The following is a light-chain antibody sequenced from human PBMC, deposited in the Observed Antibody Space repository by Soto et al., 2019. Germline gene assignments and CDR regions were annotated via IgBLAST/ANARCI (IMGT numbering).Light chain of an antibody. Sequence: QSVLTQPPSASGSPGQSVTISCTGTSSDVGGYNYVSWYQQHPGKAPKLMIYEVNKRPSGVPDRFSGSKSGNTASLTVSGLLAEDEADYYCYSYAGSSRVFGTGTKVTVL. V-gene: IGLV2-8*01. J-gene: IGLJ1*01. CDR1: SSDVGGYNY. CDR2: EVN. CDR3: YSYAGSSRV.